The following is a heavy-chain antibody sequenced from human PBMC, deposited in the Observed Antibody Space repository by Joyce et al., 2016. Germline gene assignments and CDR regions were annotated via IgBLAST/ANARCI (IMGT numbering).Heavy chain of an antibody. CDR1: GYSFAAYW. D-gene: IGHD3-22*01. J-gene: IGHJ3*02. CDR2: IYLGDSEN. Sequence: VQLVQSGAEVKKPGESLKIYCKGSGYSFAAYWIGWVRQMPGKGLEWMGIIYLGDSENEYSPSFQGQVTISADNAINTAYLQWSSLKASDTAMYYCARHYVSGGYSYRGHVDIWGQGTMVTVSS. CDR3: ARHYVSGGYSYRGHVDI. V-gene: IGHV5-51*01.